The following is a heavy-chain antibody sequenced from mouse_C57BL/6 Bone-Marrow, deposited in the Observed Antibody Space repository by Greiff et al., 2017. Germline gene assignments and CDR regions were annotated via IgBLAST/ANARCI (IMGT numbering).Heavy chain of an antibody. D-gene: IGHD1-1*01. Sequence: QVQLQQSGAELVRPGASVTLSCKASGYTFTDYEMHWVKQTPVHGLEWIGAIDPETGGTAYNQKFKGKAILTADKSSSTAYMELRSLTSEDSAVYYCTGHYYYGTRGDYWGQGTTLTVSS. CDR2: IDPETGGT. CDR3: TGHYYYGTRGDY. CDR1: GYTFTDYE. V-gene: IGHV1-15*01. J-gene: IGHJ2*01.